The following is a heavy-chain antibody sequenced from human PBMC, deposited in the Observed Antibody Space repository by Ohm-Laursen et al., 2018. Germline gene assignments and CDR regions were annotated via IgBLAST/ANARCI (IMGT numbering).Heavy chain of an antibody. D-gene: IGHD6-13*01. Sequence: GSLRLSCAASGFTFSSYWMSWVRQAPGKGLEWVGNIKQDGSAKYYVDSVKGRFTISRDNAENSLYLQMNSLRGEDTAVYYCARAGITGAGDYWGQGTLVTVSS. CDR2: IKQDGSAK. CDR1: GFTFSSYW. J-gene: IGHJ4*02. CDR3: ARAGITGAGDY. V-gene: IGHV3-7*01.